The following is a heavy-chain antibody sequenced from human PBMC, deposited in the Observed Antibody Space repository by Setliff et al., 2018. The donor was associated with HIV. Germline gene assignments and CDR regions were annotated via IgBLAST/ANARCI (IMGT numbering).Heavy chain of an antibody. V-gene: IGHV4-61*02. CDR3: ARDKGGQYYDSSDYWDRYLDL. D-gene: IGHD3-22*01. CDR2: IYTSGST. J-gene: IGHJ2*01. CDR1: GGSISSGSYY. Sequence: PSETLSLTCTVSGGSISSGSYYWTWIRQPAGKGLEWIGRIYTSGSTKYNPSLKSLVTISVDTSKNQFSLKVSSVTAADTAVYYCARDKGGQYYDSSDYWDRYLDLWGRGTLVTVSS.